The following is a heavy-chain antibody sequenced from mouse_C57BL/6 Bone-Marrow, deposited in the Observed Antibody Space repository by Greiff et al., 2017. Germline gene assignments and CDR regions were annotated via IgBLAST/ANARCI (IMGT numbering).Heavy chain of an antibody. Sequence: EVQGVESVAELVRPGASVKLSCTASGFNIKNTYMHWVKQRPEQGLEWIGRIDPANGNTKYAPKFQGKATITADTSSNTAYLQLSSLTSEDTAIYYCARNPYYGNLFDYWGQGTTRTVSS. CDR1: GFNIKNTY. D-gene: IGHD2-10*01. J-gene: IGHJ2*01. V-gene: IGHV14-3*01. CDR2: IDPANGNT. CDR3: ARNPYYGNLFDY.